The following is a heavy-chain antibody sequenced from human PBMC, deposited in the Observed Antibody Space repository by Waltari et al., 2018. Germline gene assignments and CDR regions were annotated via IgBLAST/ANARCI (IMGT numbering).Heavy chain of an antibody. CDR3: GRSYDFWSGYPVEY. CDR1: GESINNYY. D-gene: IGHD3-3*01. V-gene: IGHV4-59*01. J-gene: IGHJ4*02. Sequence: QVQLQESGPGLVKPSETLSLTCSVSGESINNYYWNWIRQPPGKELEWIGYVAYNGKTNYNPSLKSRVPISVDTSKTQFSLKVTSVTAADTAVYYCGRSYDFWSGYPVEYWGPGSLVTVSS. CDR2: VAYNGKT.